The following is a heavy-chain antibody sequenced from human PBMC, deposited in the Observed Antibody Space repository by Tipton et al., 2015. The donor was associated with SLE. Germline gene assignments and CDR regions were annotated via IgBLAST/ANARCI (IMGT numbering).Heavy chain of an antibody. J-gene: IGHJ4*02. Sequence: VQLVQSGAEAKKPGESLKISCKGSGYSFTSYWIGWVRQMPGKGLEWMGIIYPGDSDTRYSPSFQGQVTISADKSISTAYLQWSSLKASDTAMYYCARSYYDFWSGRDYFDYWGQGTLVTVSS. V-gene: IGHV5-51*03. CDR2: IYPGDSDT. D-gene: IGHD3-3*01. CDR1: GYSFTSYW. CDR3: ARSYYDFWSGRDYFDY.